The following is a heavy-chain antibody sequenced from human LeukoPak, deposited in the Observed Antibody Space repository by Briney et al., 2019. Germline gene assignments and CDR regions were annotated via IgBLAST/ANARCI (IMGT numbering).Heavy chain of an antibody. V-gene: IGHV3-23*01. CDR2: ISSGGDTT. Sequence: SGGSLRLSCAASGFTFSSYAMTWVRQAPGEGLEWVSAISSGGDTTYYAESVKGRFTISRDNSKTTLYLQMDSLRAEDTAVYYCARVGPTTRIIDYWGQGTLVTVSS. D-gene: IGHD1-26*01. CDR1: GFTFSSYA. J-gene: IGHJ4*02. CDR3: ARVGPTTRIIDY.